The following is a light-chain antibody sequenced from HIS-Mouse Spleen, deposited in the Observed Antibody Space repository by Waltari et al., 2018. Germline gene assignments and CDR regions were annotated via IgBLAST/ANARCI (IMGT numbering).Light chain of an antibody. CDR3: YSTDSSGNHRV. CDR2: EDS. V-gene: IGLV3-10*01. J-gene: IGLJ2*01. CDR1: ALPKKY. Sequence: SYELTPPPSVSVSSGQTARNPCPGDALPKKYAYWYQQKSGQAPVLVIYEDSKRPSGIPGRFSGSSSGTMATLTISGAQVEDEADYYCYSTDSSGNHRVFGGGTKLTVL.